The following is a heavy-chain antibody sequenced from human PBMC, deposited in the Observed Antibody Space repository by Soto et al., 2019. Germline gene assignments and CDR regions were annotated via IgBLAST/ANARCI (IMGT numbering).Heavy chain of an antibody. J-gene: IGHJ4*02. CDR3: AKLFGRGYVDY. CDR2: ISGSGGGT. D-gene: IGHD5-12*01. V-gene: IGHV3-23*01. Sequence: GGSLRLSCAASGFTFSSYVMSWVRQAPGKGLEWVSAISGSGGGTFYADSVQGRFAISRDNSKNTLYLQMNSLRAEDTAVYYCAKLFGRGYVDYWGQGTLVTVSS. CDR1: GFTFSSYV.